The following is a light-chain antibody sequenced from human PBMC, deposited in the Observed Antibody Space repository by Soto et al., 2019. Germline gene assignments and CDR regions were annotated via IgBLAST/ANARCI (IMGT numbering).Light chain of an antibody. Sequence: ESVLMQSPGALYLSPGERATLSCRASQSISSYLAWYQQKPGQAPRLLIYGAFSRATGIPDRFSGSGSGTDFTLTINRVAPEDFAVYYCQQYVSLPITFGQGTRLEIK. CDR3: QQYVSLPIT. J-gene: IGKJ5*01. CDR1: QSISSY. CDR2: GAF. V-gene: IGKV3-20*01.